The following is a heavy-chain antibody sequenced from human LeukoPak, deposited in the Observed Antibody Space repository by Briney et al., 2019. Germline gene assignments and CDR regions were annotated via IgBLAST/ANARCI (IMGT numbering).Heavy chain of an antibody. J-gene: IGHJ4*01. D-gene: IGHD6-19*01. Sequence: GGSLRLSCAASGFTFSNSAMSWVRQAPGKGLEWVSTLSGSGITTYNADSVKGLFTISKDNSKNTLYLQMNSLRAEDTAVYYCAEGIYSSGWSYFDYWGHGTLVTVSS. CDR2: LSGSGITT. CDR3: AEGIYSSGWSYFDY. CDR1: GFTFSNSA. V-gene: IGHV3-23*01.